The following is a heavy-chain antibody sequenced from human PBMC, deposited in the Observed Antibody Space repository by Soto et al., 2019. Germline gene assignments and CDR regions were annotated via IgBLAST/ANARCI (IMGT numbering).Heavy chain of an antibody. CDR3: AKSWGDSWQQSAFDM. J-gene: IGHJ3*02. D-gene: IGHD3-16*01. Sequence: EVQLLESGGDLVQPGGSLRLSCVASGFTFEIFSMSWVRQAPGKGLQWVSGISATGGSTHYADSVQGRFTISRGNSRKTLYLHLNSLRSEDTDTYYCAKSWGDSWQQSAFDMWGQGTMVTVAS. CDR1: GFTFEIFS. CDR2: ISATGGST. V-gene: IGHV3-23*01.